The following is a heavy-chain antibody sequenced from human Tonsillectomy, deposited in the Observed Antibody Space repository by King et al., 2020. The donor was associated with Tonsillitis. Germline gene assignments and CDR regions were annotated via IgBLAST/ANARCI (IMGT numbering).Heavy chain of an antibody. Sequence: VQLQESGPGLVKPSETLSLTCTVSGDSISSYYWSWIRQSPGKGLEWIGCVSYIGNTNYNPSLKSRVTISVDTSKNQFSLNLRSVTAADTAVYYCARDLTNYYDNTGYCGDAFDIWGQGTRVTVSS. CDR3: ARDLTNYYDNTGYCGDAFDI. V-gene: IGHV4-59*01. J-gene: IGHJ3*02. CDR2: VSYIGNT. CDR1: GDSISSYY. D-gene: IGHD3-22*01.